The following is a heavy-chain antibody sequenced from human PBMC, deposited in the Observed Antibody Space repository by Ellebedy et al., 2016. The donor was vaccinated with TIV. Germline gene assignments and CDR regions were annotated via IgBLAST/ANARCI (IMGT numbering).Heavy chain of an antibody. CDR3: ARVDPYYYDSYYFDY. D-gene: IGHD3-22*01. Sequence: ASVKVSXXASGYTFTSYGISWVRQAPGQGLEWMGWISAYNGNTNYAQKLQGRVTMTTDTSTSTAYMELSSLRSEDTAVYYCARVDPYYYDSYYFDYWGQGTLVTVSS. J-gene: IGHJ4*02. V-gene: IGHV1-18*01. CDR1: GYTFTSYG. CDR2: ISAYNGNT.